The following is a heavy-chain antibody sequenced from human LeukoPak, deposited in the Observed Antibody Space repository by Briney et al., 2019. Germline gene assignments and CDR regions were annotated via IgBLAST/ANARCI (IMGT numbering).Heavy chain of an antibody. CDR3: ARVWFEQLVGYYYYYMDV. Sequence: GASVKVSCKASGYTFTGYYMHWVRQAPGQGLEWMGIINPSGGSTSYAQKFQGRVTMTTDTSTSTAYMELRSLRSDDTAVYYCARVWFEQLVGYYYYYMDVWGKGTTVTVSS. J-gene: IGHJ6*03. CDR2: INPSGGST. D-gene: IGHD6-13*01. V-gene: IGHV1-46*01. CDR1: GYTFTGYY.